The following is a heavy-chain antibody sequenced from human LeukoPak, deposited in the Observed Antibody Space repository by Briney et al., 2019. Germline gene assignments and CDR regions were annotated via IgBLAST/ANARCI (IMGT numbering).Heavy chain of an antibody. CDR3: ATRGGSSGLYGMDV. Sequence: GGSLRLSCAASGFTFNSYAMSWVRQAPGKGLEWVSTIASSGTSTFYADSVKGRFTISRDDSQNTVFLQMDSLRAEDTADYYCATRGGSSGLYGMDVWGQGTTVTVSS. D-gene: IGHD6-19*01. J-gene: IGHJ6*02. V-gene: IGHV3-23*01. CDR2: IASSGTST. CDR1: GFTFNSYA.